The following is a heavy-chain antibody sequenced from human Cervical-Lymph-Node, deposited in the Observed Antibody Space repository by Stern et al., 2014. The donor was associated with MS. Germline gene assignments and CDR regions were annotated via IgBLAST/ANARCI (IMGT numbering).Heavy chain of an antibody. J-gene: IGHJ4*02. CDR1: GGTFSTYG. D-gene: IGHD3-22*01. CDR3: AREFNSDSSGYYFYY. V-gene: IGHV1-69*01. Sequence: VQLVQSGAEVKKPGSSVKVSCKASGGTFSTYGISWVRQAPGQGLEWMGGIIPILGTANYAQKFQGRVTITADDSTNTAYMELSSLRSEDTAVYYCAREFNSDSSGYYFYYWGQGTLVTVSS. CDR2: IIPILGTA.